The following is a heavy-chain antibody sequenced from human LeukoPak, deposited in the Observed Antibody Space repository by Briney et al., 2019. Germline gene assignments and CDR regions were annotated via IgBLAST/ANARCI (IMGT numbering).Heavy chain of an antibody. V-gene: IGHV4-59*08. CDR2: IYYSWRDS. Sequence: SETLSLTCSVSGDSINNYYWSWIRQPPAKGLDWIAYIYYSWRDSNYSPSLNSRLTISVDTSKQQFSLSLRSVTAADTAVYYCARHPQGLRYFDNWGQGTLAIVSS. CDR1: GDSINNYY. J-gene: IGHJ4*02. CDR3: ARHPQGLRYFDN.